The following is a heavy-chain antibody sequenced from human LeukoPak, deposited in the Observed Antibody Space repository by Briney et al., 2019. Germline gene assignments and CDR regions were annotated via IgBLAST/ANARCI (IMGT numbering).Heavy chain of an antibody. CDR2: IHASGST. V-gene: IGHV4-4*07. CDR1: GGSISSYY. CDR3: ARDGGSGWYGD. J-gene: IGHJ4*02. D-gene: IGHD6-19*01. Sequence: SETLSLTCTVSGGSISSYYWSWIRQPAGEGLEWIGRIHASGSTNYNPSLKSRLTISVDTSKNQFSLKLSSVTAADTAVYYCARDGGSGWYGDWGQGTLVTVSS.